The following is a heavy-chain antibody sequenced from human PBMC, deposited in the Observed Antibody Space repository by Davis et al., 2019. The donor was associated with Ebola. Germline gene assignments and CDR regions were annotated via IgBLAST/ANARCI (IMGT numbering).Heavy chain of an antibody. CDR3: ARDQDFRVDY. V-gene: IGHV1-2*06. Sequence: ASVKVSCKASGYTFTGYYMHWVRQAPGQGLEWMGRINPNSGDTNFAQKFQGRVTVTTDTSTTTAYMELKSLTSDDTAVYYCARDQDFRVDYWGQGTLVTVSS. J-gene: IGHJ4*02. D-gene: IGHD3/OR15-3a*01. CDR2: INPNSGDT. CDR1: GYTFTGYY.